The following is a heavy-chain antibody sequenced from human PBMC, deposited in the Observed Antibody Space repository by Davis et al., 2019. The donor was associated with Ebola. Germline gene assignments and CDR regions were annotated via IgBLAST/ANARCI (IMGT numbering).Heavy chain of an antibody. D-gene: IGHD3-3*01. CDR1: GFSLSTSGVG. CDR3: AHTSLAYPQISTIFGFFP. Sequence: SGPTLVKPTQTLTLTCTFSGFSLSTSGVGVGWIRQPPGKALEWLALIYWDDDKRYSPSLKSRLTITKDTSKNQVVLTMTNMDPVDTATYYCAHTSLAYPQISTIFGFFPWGQGTLVTVSS. CDR2: IYWDDDK. J-gene: IGHJ4*02. V-gene: IGHV2-5*02.